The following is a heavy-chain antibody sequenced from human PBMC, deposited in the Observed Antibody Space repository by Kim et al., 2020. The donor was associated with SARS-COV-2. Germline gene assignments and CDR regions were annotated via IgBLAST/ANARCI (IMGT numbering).Heavy chain of an antibody. V-gene: IGHV3-74*01. J-gene: IGHJ4*02. Sequence: GGSLRLSCVGSGFSVRNDWMHWVRQAPGKGLEWVSRINEDGRRTDHADSVKGRFSISKDNAKNTLYLQMNSLRAEDSAVYYCSRDTFGSRDYWGQGILVTVSS. D-gene: IGHD3-16*01. CDR1: GFSVRNDW. CDR2: INEDGRRT. CDR3: SRDTFGSRDY.